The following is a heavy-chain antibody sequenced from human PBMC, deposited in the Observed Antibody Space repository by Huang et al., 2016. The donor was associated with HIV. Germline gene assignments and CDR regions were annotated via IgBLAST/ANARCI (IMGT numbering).Heavy chain of an antibody. CDR2: INQDGSEK. V-gene: IGHV3-7*01. CDR3: ARENDFWSGPDAFDI. CDR1: AFTFSNHW. D-gene: IGHD3-3*01. J-gene: IGHJ3*02. Sequence: QLVESGGGLVQPGGSLRLSCAASAFTFSNHWMSWVRQSPGKGLQWLANINQDGSEKSYVDSVKGRFTISRDNAKDSLYLQMNSLRAEDTAVYYCARENDFWSGPDAFDIWGQGTMVTVSS.